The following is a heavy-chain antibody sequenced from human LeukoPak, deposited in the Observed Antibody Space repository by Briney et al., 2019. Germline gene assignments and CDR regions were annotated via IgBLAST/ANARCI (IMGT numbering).Heavy chain of an antibody. CDR3: ARLALQQLAQNFDY. J-gene: IGHJ4*02. D-gene: IGHD6-13*01. CDR1: GYTFTGYY. V-gene: IGHV1-2*02. Sequence: ASVKVSCKASGYTFTGYYMHWVRQALGQGLEWMGWINPNSGGTNYAQKFQGRVTMTRDTSISTAYMELSRLRSDDTAVYYCARLALQQLAQNFDYWGQGTLVTVSS. CDR2: INPNSGGT.